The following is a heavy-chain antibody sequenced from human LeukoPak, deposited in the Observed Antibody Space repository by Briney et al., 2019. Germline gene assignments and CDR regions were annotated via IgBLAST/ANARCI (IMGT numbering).Heavy chain of an antibody. V-gene: IGHV4-59*01. CDR3: ASMVGLWFGELSWFDP. CDR1: GGSISSYY. D-gene: IGHD3-10*01. CDR2: IYYSGST. Sequence: SETLSLTCTVSGGSISSYYWSWIRQPPGKGLEWIGYIYYSGSTNYNPSLKSRATISVDTSKNQFSLKLSSVTAADTAVYYCASMVGLWFGELSWFDPWGQGTLVTVSS. J-gene: IGHJ5*02.